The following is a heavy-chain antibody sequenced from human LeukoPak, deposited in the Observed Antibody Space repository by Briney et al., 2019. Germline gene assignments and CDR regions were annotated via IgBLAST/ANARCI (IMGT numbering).Heavy chain of an antibody. CDR1: GFTFSSYW. CDR2: INQGGSEK. CDR3: ARLSRKYQLLYVAFDI. J-gene: IGHJ3*02. V-gene: IGHV3-7*01. D-gene: IGHD2-2*02. Sequence: GGSLRLSCAASGFTFSSYWMSWVRQAPGKGLEWVANINQGGSEKYYVDSMEGRFTISRDDAKNSVYLQMNSLRAEDTAVYYCARLSRKYQLLYVAFDIWGQGTMVTVSS.